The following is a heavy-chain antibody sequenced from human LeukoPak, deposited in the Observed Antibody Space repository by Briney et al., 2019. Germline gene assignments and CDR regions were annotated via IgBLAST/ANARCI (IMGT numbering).Heavy chain of an antibody. D-gene: IGHD3-22*01. J-gene: IGHJ4*02. CDR1: GGSISSDY. Sequence: KPAETLSLTCTVSGGSISSDYWNWIRQPPGKGLEWLGYVYYSGSTNYNPSLEGRPTMSVNTSKNQFSLRLSSVTAADTAVYYCARGVYDSRGYSTPLDHWGQGTLVTVSP. CDR3: ARGVYDSRGYSTPLDH. CDR2: VYYSGST. V-gene: IGHV4-59*08.